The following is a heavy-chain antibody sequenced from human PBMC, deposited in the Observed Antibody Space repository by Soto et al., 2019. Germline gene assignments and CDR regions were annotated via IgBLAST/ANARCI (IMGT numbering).Heavy chain of an antibody. CDR2: IYHSGST. V-gene: IGHV4-4*02. CDR3: ARVEAWAEAAAGEYYFDY. CDR1: GGSISSSNW. J-gene: IGHJ4*02. Sequence: QVQLQESGPGLVKPSGTLSLTCAVSGGSISSSNWWSWVRQPPGKGLEWIGEIYHSGSTNYNPSLKSRVTISVDKSKNQFSLKLSSVTAADTAVYYCARVEAWAEAAAGEYYFDYWGQGTLVTVSS. D-gene: IGHD6-13*01.